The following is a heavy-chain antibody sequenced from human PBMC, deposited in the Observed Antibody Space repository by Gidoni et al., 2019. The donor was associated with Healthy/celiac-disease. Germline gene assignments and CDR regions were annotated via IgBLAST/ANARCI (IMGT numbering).Heavy chain of an antibody. Sequence: QVQLVQSGAEVKKPGSSVKVSCKASGGPFSSYAISWVRQAPGQGLEWMGGIIPIFGTANYAQKFQGRVTITADESTSTAYMELSSLRSEDTAVYYCARTVSWVVPAATHYYYGMDVWGQGTTVTVSS. D-gene: IGHD2-2*01. V-gene: IGHV1-69*01. J-gene: IGHJ6*02. CDR2: IIPIFGTA. CDR1: GGPFSSYA. CDR3: ARTVSWVVPAATHYYYGMDV.